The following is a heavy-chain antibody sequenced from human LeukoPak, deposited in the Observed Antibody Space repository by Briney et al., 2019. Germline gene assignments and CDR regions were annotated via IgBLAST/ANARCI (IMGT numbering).Heavy chain of an antibody. CDR3: TTDYSSSSWFFDY. D-gene: IGHD6-13*01. CDR1: GFTFDDYG. V-gene: IGHV3-20*04. CDR2: IKWNGGST. J-gene: IGHJ4*02. Sequence: GGFLRLSCAASGFTFDDYGMSWVRQAPGKGLEWVSSIKWNGGSTGYADSVKGRFTISRDNAKNSLYLQMNSLKTEDTAVYYCTTDYSSSSWFFDYWGQGTLVTVSS.